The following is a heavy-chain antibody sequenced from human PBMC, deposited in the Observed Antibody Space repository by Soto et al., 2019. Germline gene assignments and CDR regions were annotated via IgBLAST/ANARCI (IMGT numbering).Heavy chain of an antibody. Sequence: ASVKVSCKTSGYSFTDYYMNWVRQAPGQGLEWMGWINPYTGDTTYAQKFQGRVTMSRDTSISKAYMELSRLRSDDTAIYYCARNTTYSTGWDGRLVVVDYWALVRLVTVSS. CDR3: ARNTTYSTGWDGRLVVVDY. V-gene: IGHV1-2*02. J-gene: IGHJ4*02. CDR1: GYSFTDYY. CDR2: INPYTGDT. D-gene: IGHD6-19*01.